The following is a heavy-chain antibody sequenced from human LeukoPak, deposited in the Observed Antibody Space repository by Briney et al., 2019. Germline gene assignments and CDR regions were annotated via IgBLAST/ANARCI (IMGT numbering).Heavy chain of an antibody. CDR1: GGXISSGGLY. Sequence: PSQTLSLTCTVSGGXISSGGLYWIWVRPHPGKCLEWIGHIHYSGSTYYNPSLQSRVTISPDTSKNQFSLKLNSVTAADTAVYYCAGGGDAYKTGYWGQGTLVTVSS. J-gene: IGHJ4*02. CDR3: AGGGDAYKTGY. CDR2: IHYSGST. V-gene: IGHV4-31*03. D-gene: IGHD5-24*01.